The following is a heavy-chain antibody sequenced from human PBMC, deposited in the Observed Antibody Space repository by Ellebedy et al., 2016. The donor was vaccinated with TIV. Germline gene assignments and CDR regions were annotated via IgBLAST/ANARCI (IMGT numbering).Heavy chain of an antibody. D-gene: IGHD5-12*01. Sequence: SETLSLXXNVSGGSISRNYWSWIRQPPGKGLEWIGYIYHSRGTNYNPSLKSRITISVDTSKNQISLKLRAVTAADTAVYYCATFPPRYIVGMDVWGQGTTVTASS. CDR1: GGSISRNY. CDR2: IYHSRGT. V-gene: IGHV4-59*01. J-gene: IGHJ6*02. CDR3: ATFPPRYIVGMDV.